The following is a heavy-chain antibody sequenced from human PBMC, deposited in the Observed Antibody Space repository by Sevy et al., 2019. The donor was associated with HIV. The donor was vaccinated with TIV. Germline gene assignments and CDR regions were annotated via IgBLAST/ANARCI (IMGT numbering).Heavy chain of an antibody. CDR2: TWDGGSP. V-gene: IGHV3-43D*03. CDR1: GFTFDDYT. J-gene: IGHJ4*02. CDR3: AKDIAGEGSGSYYFDY. Sequence: GGSLRLSCTASGFTFDDYTMDWVRQAPGKGLGWVSSTWDGGSPYYADSVKGRFTISRDNSKNSLYLQMNSLRPEDTALYYCAKDIAGEGSGSYYFDYWGQGTLVTVSS. D-gene: IGHD3-10*01.